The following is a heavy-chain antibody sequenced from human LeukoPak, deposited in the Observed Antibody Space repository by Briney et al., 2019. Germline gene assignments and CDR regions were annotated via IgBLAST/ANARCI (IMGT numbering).Heavy chain of an antibody. D-gene: IGHD3-10*01. V-gene: IGHV3-43*01. Sequence: GGSLRLSCAASGFTFDDYPMPWVRQAPGKGLEWVSLISWDGGSTYYADSVKGRFTISRDNSKNSLYLQMNSLRTEDTALYYCAKDPGEGMDVWGQGTTVTVSS. CDR2: ISWDGGST. CDR1: GFTFDDYP. J-gene: IGHJ6*02. CDR3: AKDPGEGMDV.